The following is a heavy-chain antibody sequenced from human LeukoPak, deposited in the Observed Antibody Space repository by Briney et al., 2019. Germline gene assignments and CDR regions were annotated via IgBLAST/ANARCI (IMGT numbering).Heavy chain of an antibody. Sequence: GASVKVSCKASGYTFTDYYIHRVRQAPGQGLEWMGIINPSGGNTKYAQKFQARVTMTRDTSTSTVYMELSSLRSEDTAVYYCARAQGYGDCDYWGQGTLVTVSS. CDR1: GYTFTDYY. V-gene: IGHV1-46*01. J-gene: IGHJ4*02. D-gene: IGHD4-17*01. CDR2: INPSGGNT. CDR3: ARAQGYGDCDY.